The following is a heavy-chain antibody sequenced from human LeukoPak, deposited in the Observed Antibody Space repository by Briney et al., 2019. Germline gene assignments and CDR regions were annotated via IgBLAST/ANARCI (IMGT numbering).Heavy chain of an antibody. CDR2: FYYGGSS. J-gene: IGHJ4*02. CDR3: ARQTYYDRGGYPFDQ. CDR1: GGSITSYY. Sequence: SETLSLTCTVSGGSITSYYWNWIRQPPGRGLEWIGYFYYGGSSKYNPSLKSRVTMSADTSKNQFSLKLSSVTAADTAVYYCARQTYYDRGGYPFDQWGQGTLVTVSS. V-gene: IGHV4-59*08. D-gene: IGHD3-22*01.